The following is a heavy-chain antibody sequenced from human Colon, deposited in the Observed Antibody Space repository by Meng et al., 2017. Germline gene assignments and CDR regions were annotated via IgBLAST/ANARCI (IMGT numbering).Heavy chain of an antibody. CDR1: GGSIRSSDR. CDR2: IYHSGST. J-gene: IGHJ4*02. V-gene: IGHV4-4*02. CDR3: ASFPPPGKQWLVTDY. D-gene: IGHD6-19*01. Sequence: ESGPGLRKRSGTLYLTCASFGGSIRSSDRWSWVRQAPGKGLELIGEIYHSGSTNYNPSLQSRVTISVDKSKNQFSLELSSVTAADTAVYYCASFPPPGKQWLVTDYWGQGTLVTVSS.